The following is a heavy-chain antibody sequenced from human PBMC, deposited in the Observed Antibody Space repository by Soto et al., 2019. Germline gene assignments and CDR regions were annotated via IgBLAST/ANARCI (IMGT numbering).Heavy chain of an antibody. D-gene: IGHD6-19*01. V-gene: IGHV1-69*02. Sequence: QVQLVQSGAEMKKPGSSVKVSCKASGGSFSRNTFIWVRQAPGQGLEWMGRVIPILGVITYAQKLQGRVTITADKTTSTVYMELRSLRSEDTAVYYCARRIEVAGRVDIGWFDPWGQGTLVTVSS. CDR1: GGSFSRNT. J-gene: IGHJ5*02. CDR2: VIPILGVI. CDR3: ARRIEVAGRVDIGWFDP.